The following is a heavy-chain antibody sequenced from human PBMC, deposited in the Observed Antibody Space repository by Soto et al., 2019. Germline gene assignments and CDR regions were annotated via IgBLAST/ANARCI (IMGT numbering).Heavy chain of an antibody. V-gene: IGHV1-18*01. CDR2: ISAYNGNT. CDR3: ARDGPGIAVAGRSIDY. D-gene: IGHD6-19*01. J-gene: IGHJ4*02. Sequence: VKVSCKASGYTFTSYGISWVRQAPGQGLEWMGWISAYNGNTNYAQKLQGRVTMTTDTSTSTAYMELRSLRSDDTAVYYCARDGPGIAVAGRSIDYWGQGTLVTVSS. CDR1: GYTFTSYG.